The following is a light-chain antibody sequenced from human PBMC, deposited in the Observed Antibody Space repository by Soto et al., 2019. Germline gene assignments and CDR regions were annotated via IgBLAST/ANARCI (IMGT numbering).Light chain of an antibody. CDR1: QDINVY. CDR2: GAS. J-gene: IGKJ1*01. CDR3: QQYNSYSQT. Sequence: DIPMTQSPSSLSASVGDRLTIACRATQDINVYLSWYQKKPGRAPDLLIYGASNLHVGVPLRFSGSGSGTDFTLTITDLQPEDFATYYCQQYNSYSQTFGQGTKVEIK. V-gene: IGKV1-39*01.